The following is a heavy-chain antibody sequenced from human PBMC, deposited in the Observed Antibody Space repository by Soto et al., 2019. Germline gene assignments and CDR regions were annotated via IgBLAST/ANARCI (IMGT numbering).Heavy chain of an antibody. V-gene: IGHV3-23*01. CDR2: VSGNTGST. CDR1: GFTFSNYA. D-gene: IGHD3-22*01. Sequence: GGSLRLSCAASGFTFSNYAMTWVRQAPGKGLEWVSAVSGNTGSTYYADSVKGRFTISRDNSRNTLYLQMNSLRAEDTAVYYCTTDSYITIVIVRFEYWGHGTLVTVSS. CDR3: TTDSYITIVIVRFEY. J-gene: IGHJ4*01.